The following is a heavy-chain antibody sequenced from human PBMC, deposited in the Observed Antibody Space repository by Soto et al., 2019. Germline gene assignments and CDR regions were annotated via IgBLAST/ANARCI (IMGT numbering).Heavy chain of an antibody. Sequence: PSETLSLTCAVSGGSISSSNWWNWVRQPPGKGLEWIGEIYHSVSTNYNPSLKSRVTISVDTCKNQFSLKLIPVTAADTPVYYCARYGGSYYFVYWGQGTLLTVSS. CDR2: IYHSVST. D-gene: IGHD1-26*01. CDR3: ARYGGSYYFVY. V-gene: IGHV4-4*02. J-gene: IGHJ4*02. CDR1: GGSISSSNW.